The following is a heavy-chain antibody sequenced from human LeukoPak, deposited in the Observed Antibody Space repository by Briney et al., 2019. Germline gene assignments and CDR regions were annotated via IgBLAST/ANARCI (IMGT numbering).Heavy chain of an antibody. CDR2: INHSGST. V-gene: IGHV4-34*01. D-gene: IGHD3-10*01. Sequence: SETLSLTCAVYGGSFSGYYWSWIRQPPGKGLEWIGEINHSGSTNYNPSLKSRVTISVDTSKNQFSLKLSSVTAADTAVYYCARERPPYYYGSGSYRAFDIWGQGTMVTASS. CDR3: ARERPPYYYGSGSYRAFDI. CDR1: GGSFSGYY. J-gene: IGHJ3*02.